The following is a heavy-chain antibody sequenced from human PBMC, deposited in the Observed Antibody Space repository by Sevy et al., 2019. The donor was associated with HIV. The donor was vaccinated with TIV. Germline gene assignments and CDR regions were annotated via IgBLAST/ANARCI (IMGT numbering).Heavy chain of an antibody. CDR2: INPNSGGT. CDR1: GYTFTDYY. V-gene: IGHV1-2*02. Sequence: ASVKVSCKASGYTFTDYYVHWVRQAPGQGLEWMGRINPNSGGTNYAQKFQGRVTMTRDTSINTAYMELSRVRSDDTAVYYCAMLAYKSDYWGQGTLVTVS. CDR3: AMLAYKSDY. D-gene: IGHD2-21*01. J-gene: IGHJ4*02.